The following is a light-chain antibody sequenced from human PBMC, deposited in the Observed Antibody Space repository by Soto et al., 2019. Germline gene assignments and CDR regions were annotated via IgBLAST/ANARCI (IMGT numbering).Light chain of an antibody. CDR3: QHRSNWPWT. J-gene: IGKJ1*01. CDR2: DAS. CDR1: QSVSSD. V-gene: IGKV3-11*01. Sequence: ETVLTQSPATLSLSPGERATLSGRASQSVSSDLAWYQQKPGQAPRLLIYDASNRATGIPARFSGSGSGTDFTLTISSLEPEDFAVYYCQHRSNWPWTFGQGTKVEIK.